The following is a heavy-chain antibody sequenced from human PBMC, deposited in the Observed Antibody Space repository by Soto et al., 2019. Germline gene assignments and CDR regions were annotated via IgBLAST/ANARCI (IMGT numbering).Heavy chain of an antibody. Sequence: LSLTCTVSGGSISSGGYYWSWIRQPPGKGLEWIGYIYYSGSTYYNPSLKSRDTISVDTSKNQFALKLSSVTAADTAVYYCARGSSGYLNLYYYYGMDVWGQGTTVTVSS. J-gene: IGHJ6*02. D-gene: IGHD3-22*01. CDR3: ARGSSGYLNLYYYYGMDV. CDR2: IYYSGST. V-gene: IGHV4-31*03. CDR1: GGSISSGGYY.